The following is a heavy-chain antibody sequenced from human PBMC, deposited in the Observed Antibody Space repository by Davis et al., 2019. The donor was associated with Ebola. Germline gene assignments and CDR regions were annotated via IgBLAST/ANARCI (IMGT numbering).Heavy chain of an antibody. J-gene: IGHJ4*02. CDR3: ARGGTTVTTPLDY. CDR2: SSSDGSST. V-gene: IGHV3-74*01. CDR1: EFTFSSYW. D-gene: IGHD4-17*01. Sequence: PGGSLRLSCAASEFTFSSYWMHWVRQAPGKGLVWVSRSSSDGSSTSYADSVKGRFNISRDNAKNTLYLQMNSLRAEDTAVYYCARGGTTVTTPLDYWGQGTQVTVSS.